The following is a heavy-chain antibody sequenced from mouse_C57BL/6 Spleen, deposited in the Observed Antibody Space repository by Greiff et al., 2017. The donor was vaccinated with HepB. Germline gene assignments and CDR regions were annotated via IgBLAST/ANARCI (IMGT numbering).Heavy chain of an antibody. CDR1: GYTFTDYY. D-gene: IGHD2-4*01. J-gene: IGHJ2*01. CDR2: INPNHGGT. Sequence: EVQLQQSGPELVKPGASVKISCKASGYTFTDYYMNWVKQSHGKSLEWIGDINPNHGGTSYNQKFKGKATLTVDKSSSPAYMELRSLTSEDSAVYYCARADYDPFDYGGQGTTRTVAS. V-gene: IGHV1-26*01. CDR3: ARADYDPFDY.